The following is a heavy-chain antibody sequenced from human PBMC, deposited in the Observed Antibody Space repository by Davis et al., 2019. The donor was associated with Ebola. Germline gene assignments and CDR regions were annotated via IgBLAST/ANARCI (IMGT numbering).Heavy chain of an antibody. J-gene: IGHJ4*02. CDR3: ASRHDY. Sequence: GESLKISCAASGLTFSTYSMNWVRQAPGEGLEWVSYISGSSSTIYYADSVKGRFTISRDNAKNSLYLQMNSLRDEDTAVYYCASRHDYWGQGTLVTVSS. CDR2: ISGSSSTI. CDR1: GLTFSTYS. V-gene: IGHV3-48*02.